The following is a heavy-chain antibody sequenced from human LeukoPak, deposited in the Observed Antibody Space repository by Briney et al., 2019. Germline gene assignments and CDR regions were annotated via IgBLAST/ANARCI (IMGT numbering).Heavy chain of an antibody. V-gene: IGHV3-23*01. Sequence: PGGSLRLSCAASGFTFSSYAMSWVRQAPGKGPEWVSAISGSGGSTYYADSVKGRFTISRDNSKNTLYLQMNSLRAEDTAVYYCANVRIYPRGSGFDYWGQGTLVTVSS. J-gene: IGHJ4*02. CDR2: ISGSGGST. CDR3: ANVRIYPRGSGFDY. D-gene: IGHD3-22*01. CDR1: GFTFSSYA.